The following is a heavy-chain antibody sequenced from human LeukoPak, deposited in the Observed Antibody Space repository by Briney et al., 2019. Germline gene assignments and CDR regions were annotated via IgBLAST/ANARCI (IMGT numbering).Heavy chain of an antibody. Sequence: ASVKVSCKASGYTFTGYYIHWMRQAPGQGLEWMGWINPNSGDKNYAQKFQGRVTMTRDTSINTAYMELSRLRSDDTAIYYCARVSRFYYDSSGDFDYWGQGTLVTVSS. V-gene: IGHV1-2*02. CDR1: GYTFTGYY. CDR3: ARVSRFYYDSSGDFDY. CDR2: INPNSGDK. D-gene: IGHD3-22*01. J-gene: IGHJ4*02.